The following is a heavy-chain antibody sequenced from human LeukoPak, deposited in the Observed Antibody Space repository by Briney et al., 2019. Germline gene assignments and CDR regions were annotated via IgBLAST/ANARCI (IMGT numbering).Heavy chain of an antibody. J-gene: IGHJ4*02. Sequence: ASVKVSCKASGYTFTTYAMHWVRQAPGQRLEWMGWINAGNGNTKYSQKFQARVTITRDTSASTAYMELSSLGSEDTAVYYCARDPIGSRWPYYFDFWGQGTLATVSS. CDR2: INAGNGNT. D-gene: IGHD6-13*01. CDR3: ARDPIGSRWPYYFDF. V-gene: IGHV1-3*01. CDR1: GYTFTTYA.